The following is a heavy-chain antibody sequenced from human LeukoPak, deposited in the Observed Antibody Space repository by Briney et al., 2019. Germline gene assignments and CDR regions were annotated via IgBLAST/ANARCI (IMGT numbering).Heavy chain of an antibody. V-gene: IGHV3-74*01. CDR2: INSDGSST. CDR3: AGPMTEIDY. J-gene: IGHJ4*02. CDR1: GFTFSTYW. D-gene: IGHD2-21*02. Sequence: GGSLRLSCAASGFTFSTYWMHWVRQAPGKGLVWVSHINSDGSSTNYADTVKGRFTISRDNAKNTLYLQMNSLRAEDTAVYYCAGPMTEIDYWGQGTLVTVSS.